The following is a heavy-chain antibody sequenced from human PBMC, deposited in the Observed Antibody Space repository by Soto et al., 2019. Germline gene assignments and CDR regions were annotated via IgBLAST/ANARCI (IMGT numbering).Heavy chain of an antibody. J-gene: IGHJ4*02. CDR1: GGSISSGDYY. CDR2: IYYSGST. CDR3: ARAVGVIVTYFDY. D-gene: IGHD3-16*02. Sequence: SETLSLTCTVSGGSISSGDYYWSWIRQPPGKGLEWIGYIYYSGSTYYNPSLKSRVTISVDTSKNQFSLKLSSVTAADTAVYYCARAVGVIVTYFDYWGQGTLVTVSS. V-gene: IGHV4-30-4*01.